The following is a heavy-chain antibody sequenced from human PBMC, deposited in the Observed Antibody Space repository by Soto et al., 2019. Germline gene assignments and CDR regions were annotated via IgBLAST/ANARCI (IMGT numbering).Heavy chain of an antibody. D-gene: IGHD6-13*01. CDR2: IYHSGTT. CDR3: ARSLFTSSWFAGS. J-gene: IGHJ5*02. V-gene: IGHV4-38-2*01. CDR1: GYSISSGYY. Sequence: SETLSLTCSVSGYSISSGYYWGWIRQPPGKGLEWIGTIYHSGTTYYNPSLKSRITISIDTSKNQFSLLLTSVTATDAAEYYCARSLFTSSWFAGSWGQGTLVTVSS.